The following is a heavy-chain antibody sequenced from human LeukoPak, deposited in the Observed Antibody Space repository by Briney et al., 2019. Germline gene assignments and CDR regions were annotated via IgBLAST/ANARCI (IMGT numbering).Heavy chain of an antibody. Sequence: SETLSLTCAVSDGSISSGGYSWNWIRQPPGKGLEWIGYIYHTVSTYYNPSLKSRVTISLDRSKNQFSLKLSSVTAADTAVYYCARDGEYGSAPFEYWGQGTLVRVSS. CDR1: DGSISSGGYS. CDR2: IYHTVST. J-gene: IGHJ4*02. V-gene: IGHV4-30-2*01. D-gene: IGHD3-10*01. CDR3: ARDGEYGSAPFEY.